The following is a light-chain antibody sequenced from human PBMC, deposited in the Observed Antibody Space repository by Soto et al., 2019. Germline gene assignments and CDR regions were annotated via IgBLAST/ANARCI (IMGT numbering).Light chain of an antibody. CDR1: QSVSSSY. Sequence: EIVLTQSPCTLSLSPGDRATLSCRASQSVSSSYLAWYQQKPGQAPKLLIFAASSRAAGIPDRFSGSGSGTDFTLTISRLEPEEYAVYYCQQYSSSFGQGTKLEIK. CDR3: QQYSSS. CDR2: AAS. V-gene: IGKV3-20*01. J-gene: IGKJ2*01.